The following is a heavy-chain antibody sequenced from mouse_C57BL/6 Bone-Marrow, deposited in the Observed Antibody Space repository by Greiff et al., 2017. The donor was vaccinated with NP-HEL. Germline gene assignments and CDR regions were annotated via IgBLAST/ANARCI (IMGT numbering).Heavy chain of an antibody. Sequence: QVQLQQSGAELARPGASVKLSCKASGYTFTSYGISWVKQRTGQGLEWIGEIYPRSGNTYYNEKFTGKATLTADKSSSTAYMELRSLTSEDSAVYFCARSPPYYSLDYFDYWGQGTTLTVSS. CDR2: IYPRSGNT. J-gene: IGHJ2*01. V-gene: IGHV1-81*01. CDR3: ARSPPYYSLDYFDY. D-gene: IGHD2-12*01. CDR1: GYTFTSYG.